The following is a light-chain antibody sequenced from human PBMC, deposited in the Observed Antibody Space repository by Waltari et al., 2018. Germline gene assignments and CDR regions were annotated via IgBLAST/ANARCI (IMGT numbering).Light chain of an antibody. CDR1: SSDVGGYNS. CDR3: SSYAGRNTL. J-gene: IGLJ2*01. CDR2: EFS. Sequence: QSALTQPPSASGAPGQSVTIPCTGTSSDVGGYNSVSWYQHPPGEAPQLLIYEFSKRPSGVPNRFSGSKSGNTASLTVSGLQAEDEGDYYCSSYAGRNTLFGGGTKLTVL. V-gene: IGLV2-8*01.